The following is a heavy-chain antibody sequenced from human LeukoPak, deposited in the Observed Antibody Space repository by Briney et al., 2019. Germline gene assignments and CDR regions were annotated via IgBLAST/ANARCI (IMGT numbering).Heavy chain of an antibody. V-gene: IGHV3-30*18. D-gene: IGHD3-22*01. J-gene: IGHJ6*02. CDR3: AKSFGYYDSSGLYYYGMDV. CDR1: GFTFSSYG. CDR2: ISYDGSNK. Sequence: PGRSLRLSCAASGFTFSSYGMHWGRQAPGKGLEWVAVISYDGSNKYYADSVKGRFTTSRDNSKQTLYLQMTSLRAEDTAVYYCAKSFGYYDSSGLYYYGMDVGGQGTTVTVSS.